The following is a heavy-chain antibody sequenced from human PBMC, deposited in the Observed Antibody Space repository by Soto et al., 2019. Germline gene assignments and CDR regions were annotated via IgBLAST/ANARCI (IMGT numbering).Heavy chain of an antibody. J-gene: IGHJ3*02. CDR3: ARQGGYSSSLYKAEAFDI. CDR2: INHSGST. Sequence: SETLSLTCAVYGGSFSGYYWSWIRQPPGKGLEWIGEINHSGSTNYNPSLKSRVTISVDTSQNQFSLKLSSVTAADTAVYYCARQGGYSSSLYKAEAFDIWGQGTMVTVSS. CDR1: GGSFSGYY. V-gene: IGHV4-34*01. D-gene: IGHD6-6*01.